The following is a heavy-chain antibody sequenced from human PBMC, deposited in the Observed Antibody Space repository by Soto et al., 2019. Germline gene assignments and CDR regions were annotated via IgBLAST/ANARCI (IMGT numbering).Heavy chain of an antibody. Sequence: SETLSLTCTVSGGSISSGDYYWSWIRQPPGKGLEWIGYIYYSGSTYYNPSLKSRVTISVDTSKNQFSLKLSSVTAADTAVYYCARVPCGGCYPPRAYFDYWGQGTLVTVSS. CDR3: ARVPCGGCYPPRAYFDY. J-gene: IGHJ4*02. CDR1: GGSISSGDYY. D-gene: IGHD2-15*01. CDR2: IYYSGST. V-gene: IGHV4-30-4*01.